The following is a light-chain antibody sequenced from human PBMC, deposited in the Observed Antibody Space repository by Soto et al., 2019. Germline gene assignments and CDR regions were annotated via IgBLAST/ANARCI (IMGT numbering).Light chain of an antibody. CDR1: SSNIGSNY. J-gene: IGLJ2*01. Sequence: QSVLTQPPSASGTPGQRVTISCSGSSSNIGSNYVYWYQQLPVTAPKLLIYRNNQRPSGVPDRFSGSKSGTSASLAISGLRSEDEADYYCAAWDDSLSGSTIIFGGGTKLTVL. CDR2: RNN. V-gene: IGLV1-47*01. CDR3: AAWDDSLSGSTII.